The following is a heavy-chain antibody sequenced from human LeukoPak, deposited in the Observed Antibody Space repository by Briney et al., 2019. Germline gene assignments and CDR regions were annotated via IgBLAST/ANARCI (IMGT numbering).Heavy chain of an antibody. CDR3: ARPPGGSYNNYFDP. J-gene: IGHJ5*02. CDR1: GGPITNYGFY. V-gene: IGHV4-39*01. Sequence: SETLSLTCTVSGGPITNYGFYWGWIRQPPGKGLEWIGNIYYRGSTYYNPSLKSRVTISIDTSKNQFSLRLSSVTAADTAVYYCARPPGGSYNNYFDPWGQGTLVTVSS. D-gene: IGHD3-10*01. CDR2: IYYRGST.